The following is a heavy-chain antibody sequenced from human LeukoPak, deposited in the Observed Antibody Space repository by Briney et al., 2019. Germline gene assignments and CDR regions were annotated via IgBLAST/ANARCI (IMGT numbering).Heavy chain of an antibody. CDR1: GDTFGTFS. J-gene: IGHJ4*02. V-gene: IGHV1-69*06. CDR2: LTPLAGTP. CDR3: AKFWSGYYTD. D-gene: IGHD3-3*01. Sequence: SVKVSCKASGDTFGTFSFNWVRQAPSEWLEWLGGLTPLAGTPNYAQKFQGRLTISADKSTSTVYMELSRLTSEDTAVYFCAKFWSGYYTDWGQGTLVSVSS.